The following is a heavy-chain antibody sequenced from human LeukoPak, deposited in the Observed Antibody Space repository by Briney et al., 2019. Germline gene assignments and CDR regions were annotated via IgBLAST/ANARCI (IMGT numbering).Heavy chain of an antibody. Sequence: GGSLRLSCAASGFTVSSNYMSWVRQAPGKGLEWVSVIYSGGSTYYADSVKGRFTISRDNSKNTLYLQMNSLRAEDTAVYYCARTYYDILTGYWWFDPWGQGTLVTVSS. CDR3: ARTYYDILTGYWWFDP. CDR1: GFTVSSNY. D-gene: IGHD3-9*01. V-gene: IGHV3-66*01. J-gene: IGHJ5*02. CDR2: IYSGGST.